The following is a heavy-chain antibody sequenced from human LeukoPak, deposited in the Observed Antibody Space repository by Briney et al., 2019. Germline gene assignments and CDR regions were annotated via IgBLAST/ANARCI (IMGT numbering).Heavy chain of an antibody. J-gene: IGHJ5*02. V-gene: IGHV1-2*02. CDR2: INPNSGNT. Sequence: ASVKVSCKASGYTFTGYYMHWVRQAPGQGLEWMGWINPNSGNTNYAQKFQGRVTMTRDTSTSPAYMELRRLRSDDPALYFRARAIPGGNWFDPWGEGALLTVSS. CDR1: GYTFTGYY. CDR3: ARAIPGGNWFDP. D-gene: IGHD4-23*01.